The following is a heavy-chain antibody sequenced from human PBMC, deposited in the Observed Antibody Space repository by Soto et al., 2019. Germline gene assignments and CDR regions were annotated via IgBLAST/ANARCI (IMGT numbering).Heavy chain of an antibody. D-gene: IGHD6-19*01. V-gene: IGHV3-33*01. CDR2: IWYDGSNK. CDR1: GFTFSSYG. J-gene: IGHJ6*02. Sequence: PGGSLRLSCAASGFTFSSYGMHWVRQAPGKGLEWVAVIWYDGSNKYYADSVKGRFTISRDNAKNSLYLQMNSLRAEDTAVYYCARDRSSGWRNYYIMDVWGQGTTDTVSS. CDR3: ARDRSSGWRNYYIMDV.